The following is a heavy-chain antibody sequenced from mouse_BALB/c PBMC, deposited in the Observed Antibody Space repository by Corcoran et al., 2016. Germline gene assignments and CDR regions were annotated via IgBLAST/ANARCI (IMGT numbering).Heavy chain of an antibody. V-gene: IGHV9-3-1*01. Sequence: QIQLVQSGPELKKPGETVKISCKASGYSFTNYGMNWVKRAPGKGLKWMGWINTYTGEPTYADDFKGRFAFSFETSASTAYLQINNLKNEDTATYFCAREPRAMDYWGQGTSVTVSS. CDR1: GYSFTNYG. CDR2: INTYTGEP. J-gene: IGHJ4*01. CDR3: AREPRAMDY.